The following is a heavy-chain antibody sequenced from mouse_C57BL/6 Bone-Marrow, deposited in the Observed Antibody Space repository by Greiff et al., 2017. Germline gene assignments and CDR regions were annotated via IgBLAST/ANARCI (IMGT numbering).Heavy chain of an antibody. CDR3: ARHGTTGVATDY. D-gene: IGHD1-1*01. CDR2: ISSGGSYT. J-gene: IGHJ2*01. Sequence: EVKLVESGGDLVKPGGSLKLSCAASGFTFSSYGMSWVRQTPDKRLEWVATISSGGSYTYYPDSVKGRFTISRDNAKNTLYLQMSSLKSEDTAMYYCARHGTTGVATDYWGQGTTLTVSS. V-gene: IGHV5-6*01. CDR1: GFTFSSYG.